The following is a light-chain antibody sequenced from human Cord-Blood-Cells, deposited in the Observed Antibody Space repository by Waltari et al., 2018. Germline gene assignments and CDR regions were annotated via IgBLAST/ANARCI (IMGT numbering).Light chain of an antibody. Sequence: QSALTQPAPVSGSPGKSLTISRTGTSMDVGSFNLVSWYQQHPDKAPKLMIYEGSKRPSGVSNRFSGSKSGNTASLTISGLQAEDEADYYCCSYAGSSTFVVFGGGTKLTVL. CDR1: SMDVGSFNL. J-gene: IGLJ2*01. CDR3: CSYAGSSTFVV. CDR2: EGS. V-gene: IGLV2-23*01.